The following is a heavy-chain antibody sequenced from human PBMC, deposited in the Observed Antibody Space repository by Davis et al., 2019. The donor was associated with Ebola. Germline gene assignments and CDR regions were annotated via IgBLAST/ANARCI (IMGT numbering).Heavy chain of an antibody. J-gene: IGHJ6*04. CDR2: INTNTGNP. CDR1: GYTLTSYA. Sequence: ASVKVSCKASGYTLTSYAMNWVRQAPGQGLEWMGWINTNTGNPTYAQGFTGRFVFSLDTSGSTAYLQISSLKAEDTAVYYCAKEDSSSSFLYYYYGMDVWGKGTTVTVSS. V-gene: IGHV7-4-1*02. CDR3: AKEDSSSSFLYYYYGMDV. D-gene: IGHD6-6*01.